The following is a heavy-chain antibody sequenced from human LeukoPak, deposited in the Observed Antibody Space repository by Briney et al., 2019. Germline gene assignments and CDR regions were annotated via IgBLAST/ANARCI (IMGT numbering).Heavy chain of an antibody. CDR1: GYTFTSYY. CDR3: ARKGTIYDYVWGSYRQKHTAFDY. D-gene: IGHD3-16*02. CDR2: INPNSGGT. V-gene: IGHV1-2*02. Sequence: GASVKVSCKASGYTFTSYYMHWVRQAPGQGLEWMGWINPNSGGTNYAQKFQGRVTMTRDTSISTAYMELSRLRSDDTAVYYCARKGTIYDYVWGSYRQKHTAFDYWGQGTLVTVSS. J-gene: IGHJ4*02.